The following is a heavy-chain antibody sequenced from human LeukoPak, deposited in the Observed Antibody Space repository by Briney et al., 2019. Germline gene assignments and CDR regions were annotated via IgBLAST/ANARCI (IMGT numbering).Heavy chain of an antibody. V-gene: IGHV1-69*04. J-gene: IGHJ4*02. CDR3: ARELYGSGSYYDY. Sequence: ASVKVSCKASGGTFSSYAISWVRQAPGQGLEWTGRIIPILGIANHAQKFQGRVTITADKSTSTAYMELSSLRSEDTAVYYCARELYGSGSYYDYWGQGTLVTVSS. D-gene: IGHD3-10*01. CDR1: GGTFSSYA. CDR2: IIPILGIA.